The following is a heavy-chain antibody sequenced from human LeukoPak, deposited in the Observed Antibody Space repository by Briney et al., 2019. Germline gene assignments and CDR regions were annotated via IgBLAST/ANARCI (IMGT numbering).Heavy chain of an antibody. J-gene: IGHJ3*01. CDR2: INHSGST. V-gene: IGHV4-34*01. CDR3: ARHVTVTYDAFDL. D-gene: IGHD4-11*01. CDR1: GGSFSGYY. Sequence: SETLSLTCAVYGGSFSGYYWSWIRQPPGKGLEWIGEINHSGSTNYNPSLKSRVTISVDTSKNQFSLKLNSVTAADTAVYYCARHVTVTYDAFDLWGQGTMVTVSS.